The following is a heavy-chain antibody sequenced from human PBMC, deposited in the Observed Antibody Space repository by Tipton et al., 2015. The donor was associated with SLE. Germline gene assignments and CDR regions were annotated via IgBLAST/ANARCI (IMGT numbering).Heavy chain of an antibody. Sequence: SLRLSCAASGFTFNDHYMDWVRQAPGKGLEWVAVISEDSTKKYYAASVKGRFTISRDNSKSTLYLQMNSLRVDDTAVYYCARDTYYYGSGSPLGYWGQGTLVAVSS. CDR1: GFTFNDHY. CDR2: ISEDSTKK. J-gene: IGHJ4*02. CDR3: ARDTYYYGSGSPLGY. V-gene: IGHV3-30*03. D-gene: IGHD3-10*01.